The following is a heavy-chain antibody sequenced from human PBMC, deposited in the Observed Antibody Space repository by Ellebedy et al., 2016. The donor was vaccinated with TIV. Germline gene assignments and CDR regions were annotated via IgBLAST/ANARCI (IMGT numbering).Heavy chain of an antibody. CDR2: ISESGGST. J-gene: IGHJ4*02. V-gene: IGHV3-23*01. CDR3: ARGVRY. CDR1: GFTFSNYA. D-gene: IGHD3-3*01. Sequence: GESLKISCAASGFTFSNYAMSWVRQAPGKGLEWVSAISESGGSTYYADSVKGRFSISRDNSKNTLYLQMNSLRVEDTAAYYCARGVRYWGQGIPVTVSS.